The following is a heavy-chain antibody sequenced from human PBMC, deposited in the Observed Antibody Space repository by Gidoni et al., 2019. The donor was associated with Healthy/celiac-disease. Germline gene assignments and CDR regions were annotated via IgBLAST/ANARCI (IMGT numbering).Heavy chain of an antibody. CDR2: IIPIFGTA. V-gene: IGHV1-69*06. CDR3: ARVDGDGYNYRAAFDI. J-gene: IGHJ3*02. Sequence: QVQLVQSGAEVKKPGSSVKVSCKASGGTFSSYAIRWVRQAPGQGLEGMGGIIPIFGTANYAQKFQGRVTITADKSTNTAYMELSSLRSEDTAVYYCARVDGDGYNYRAAFDIWGQGTMVTVSS. D-gene: IGHD5-12*01. CDR1: GGTFSSYA.